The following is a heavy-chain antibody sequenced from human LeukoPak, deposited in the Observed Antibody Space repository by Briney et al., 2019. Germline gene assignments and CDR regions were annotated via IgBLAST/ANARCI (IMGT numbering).Heavy chain of an antibody. D-gene: IGHD3-3*01. V-gene: IGHV3-33*01. Sequence: PGRSLRLSCAASGFTFSSYGMHWVRQAPGKGLEWVAVIWYDGSNKYYADSVKGRFSISRDNSKNMLYLQMNSLRAEDTAVYYCARIRGTIFGVVDYWGQGTLVTVSS. CDR3: ARIRGTIFGVVDY. CDR1: GFTFSSYG. J-gene: IGHJ4*02. CDR2: IWYDGSNK.